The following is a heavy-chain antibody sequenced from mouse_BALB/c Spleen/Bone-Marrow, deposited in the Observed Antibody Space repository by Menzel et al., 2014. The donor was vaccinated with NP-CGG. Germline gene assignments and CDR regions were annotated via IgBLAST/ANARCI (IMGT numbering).Heavy chain of an antibody. D-gene: IGHD4-1*01. CDR1: GFAFSSYD. CDR3: ARPLTGAYFDY. J-gene: IGHJ2*01. CDR2: ISSGGSYT. Sequence: DVQLVESGGGLVKPGGSLKLSCAASGFAFSSYDMSWVRQTPEKRLEWVATISSGGSYTYYPDSVKGRFNISRDNARNTLYLQMSSLRSEDTALYYCARPLTGAYFDYWGQGTTLTVSS. V-gene: IGHV5-9*02.